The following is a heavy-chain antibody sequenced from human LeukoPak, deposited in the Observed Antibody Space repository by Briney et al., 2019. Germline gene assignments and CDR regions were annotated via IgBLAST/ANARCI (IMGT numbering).Heavy chain of an antibody. CDR2: ISSSSSYT. J-gene: IGHJ3*02. Sequence: GGSLRLSCAASGFTFSDYYMSWIRQAPGKGLEWVSYISSSSSYTNYADSVKGRFTISRDNAKNSLYLQMNRLRAEDTAVYYCGRVVYSRFGELLYEYGAFDIWGQGTMVTVSS. CDR3: GRVVYSRFGELLYEYGAFDI. CDR1: GFTFSDYY. D-gene: IGHD3-10*01. V-gene: IGHV3-11*05.